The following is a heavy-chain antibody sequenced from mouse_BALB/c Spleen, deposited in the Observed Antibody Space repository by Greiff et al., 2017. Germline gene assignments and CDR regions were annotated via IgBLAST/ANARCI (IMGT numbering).Heavy chain of an antibody. D-gene: IGHD1-1*01. V-gene: IGHV8-12*01. J-gene: IGHJ2*01. CDR2: IYWDDDK. Sequence: QVTLKESGPGILQPSQTLSLTCSFSGFSLSTSGMGVSWIRQPSGKGLEWLAHIYWDDDKRYNPSLKSRLTISKDTSRNQVFLKITSVDTADTATSYCARSHYGSSLSFDYWGQGTTLTVSS. CDR3: ARSHYGSSLSFDY. CDR1: GFSLSTSGMG.